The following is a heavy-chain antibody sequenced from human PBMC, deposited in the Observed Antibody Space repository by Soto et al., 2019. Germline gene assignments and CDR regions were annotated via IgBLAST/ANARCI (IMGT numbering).Heavy chain of an antibody. CDR1: GGTFSSYF. CDR2: IIPIFGTA. CDR3: ARDGGGDSGEIDY. V-gene: IGHV1-69*01. Sequence: QVQLVQSGAEVKKPGSSVKVSCKASGGTFSSYFINWLRQAPGQGLEGMGGIIPIFGTANYAQKCQGTVTITADDSTSTAYMELSSRRSEDPAVYYCARDGGGDSGEIDYWGQGTLVTVSS. J-gene: IGHJ4*02. D-gene: IGHD2-15*01.